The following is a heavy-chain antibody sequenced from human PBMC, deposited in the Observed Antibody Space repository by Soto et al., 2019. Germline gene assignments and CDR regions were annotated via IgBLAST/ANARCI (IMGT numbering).Heavy chain of an antibody. CDR1: GGTLSSYA. CDR3: AGTREIPYYHGMDV. Sequence: QVQLVQSGAEVKKPGSSVKVSCKAPGGTLSSYAINWVRQAPGQGLEWMGGIIPIFGSANYAPKFQGRVTISADEATSTAYMEVSSLRSEDTAVYYCAGTREIPYYHGMDVWGQGTTVTGSS. J-gene: IGHJ6*02. D-gene: IGHD2-2*02. V-gene: IGHV1-69*01. CDR2: IIPIFGSA.